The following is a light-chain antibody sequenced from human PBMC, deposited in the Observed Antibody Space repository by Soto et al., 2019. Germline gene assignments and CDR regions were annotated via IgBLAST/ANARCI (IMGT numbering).Light chain of an antibody. CDR1: QGISSD. V-gene: IGKV1-6*01. J-gene: IGKJ4*02. Sequence: IQMTQSPSSLSASVGDRVTISCRASQGISSDLAWYQQKPGKVPKLLIYGASKLESGVPSRFSGSGFGTDFTLTISSLQAEDFANYYCLQDYNFPWAFGRGTKVEIK. CDR2: GAS. CDR3: LQDYNFPWA.